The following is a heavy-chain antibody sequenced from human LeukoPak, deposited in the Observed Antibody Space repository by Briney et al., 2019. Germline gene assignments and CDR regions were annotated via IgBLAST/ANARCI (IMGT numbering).Heavy chain of an antibody. D-gene: IGHD4-17*01. Sequence: PGGSLRLSCAAFGFTFSSFGMNWVRQAPGKGLEWVSSISAGSTYIYYADSVRGRFTISRDNAKSSLYLQMNSLRAEDMALYYCAKLSHDYGDYYFDYWGQGTLVTVSS. CDR2: ISAGSTYI. J-gene: IGHJ4*02. V-gene: IGHV3-21*04. CDR3: AKLSHDYGDYYFDY. CDR1: GFTFSSFG.